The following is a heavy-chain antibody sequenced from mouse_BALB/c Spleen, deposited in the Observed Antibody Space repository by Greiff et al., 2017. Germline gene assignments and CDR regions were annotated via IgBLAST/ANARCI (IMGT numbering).Heavy chain of an antibody. V-gene: IGHV1S135*01. CDR3: ARKGDYGSSQAWFAY. D-gene: IGHD1-1*01. CDR1: GYSFTSYY. CDR2: IDPFNGGT. J-gene: IGHJ3*01. Sequence: EVQLQQSGPELMKPGASVKISCKASGYSFTSYYMHWVKQSHGKSLEWIGYIDPFNGGTSYNQKFKGKATLTVDKSSSTAYMHLSSLTSEDSAVYYCARKGDYGSSQAWFAYWGQGTLVTVSA.